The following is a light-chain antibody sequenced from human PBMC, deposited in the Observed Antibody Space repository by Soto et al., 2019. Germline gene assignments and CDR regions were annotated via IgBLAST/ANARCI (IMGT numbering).Light chain of an antibody. CDR1: SSNIGSKS. CDR2: SNN. Sequence: QSVLTQPPSVSGTPGQTVTISCSRSSSNIGSKSVQWYQQLPETAPKLLIYSNNQRPSGVPDRFSGSKSGTSASLAISGLQSEDEAHYYCGAWDDTLNVLVFGGGTKLTVL. J-gene: IGLJ2*01. CDR3: GAWDDTLNVLV. V-gene: IGLV1-44*01.